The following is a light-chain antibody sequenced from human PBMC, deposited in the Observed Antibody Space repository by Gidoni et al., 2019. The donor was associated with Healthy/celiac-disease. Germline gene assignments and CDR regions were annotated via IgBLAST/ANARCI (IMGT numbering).Light chain of an antibody. J-gene: IGKJ5*01. Sequence: IVLTQSPATLSWSPGERATLSCRASQSVSSYLAWYQQKPGQAPRLLIYDASNRATGIPARFSGSGSGTDFTLTISSLEPEDFAVYYCQQRSNWGITFXQXTRLXIK. V-gene: IGKV3-11*01. CDR3: QQRSNWGIT. CDR2: DAS. CDR1: QSVSSY.